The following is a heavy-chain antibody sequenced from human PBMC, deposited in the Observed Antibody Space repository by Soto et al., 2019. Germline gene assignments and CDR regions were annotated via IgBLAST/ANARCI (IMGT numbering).Heavy chain of an antibody. CDR3: ATDRCGYWTGGSCSAACFRH. D-gene: IGHD3-22*01. CDR1: GYTFTTYP. V-gene: IGHV1-3*04. CDR2: INTGNGNT. J-gene: IGHJ1*01. Sequence: ASVKVSCKASGYTFTTYPMHWVRQAPGQSLEWMGWINTGNGNTKYSQKFQARVTITRDTSANTGYMQLSSLRSEDTAFYYCATDRCGYWTGGSCSAACFRHWGQG.